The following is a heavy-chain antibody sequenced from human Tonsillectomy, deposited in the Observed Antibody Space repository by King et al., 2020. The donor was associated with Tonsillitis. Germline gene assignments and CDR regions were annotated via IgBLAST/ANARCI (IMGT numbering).Heavy chain of an antibody. D-gene: IGHD3-10*01. CDR3: AGGRRESPYWFDP. CDR1: GFTFSSYS. CDR2: ISSSSSTI. Sequence: VQLVESGGGLVQPGGSLRLSCAASGFTFSSYSMNWVRQAPGKGLEWVSYISSSSSTIYYADSVKGRFTISRDNAKNSLYLQMNSLRDEDTAVYYCAGGRRESPYWFDPWGQGTLVTVSS. J-gene: IGHJ5*02. V-gene: IGHV3-48*02.